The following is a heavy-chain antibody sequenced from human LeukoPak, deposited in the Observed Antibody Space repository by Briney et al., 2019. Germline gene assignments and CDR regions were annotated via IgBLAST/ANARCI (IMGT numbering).Heavy chain of an antibody. J-gene: IGHJ4*02. CDR2: IKSKTDGGTT. CDR3: TTAPSGWTPRSGDY. V-gene: IGHV3-15*01. Sequence: GGSLRLSCAASGFTFSNAYMSWVRQAPGNGLEWVGRIKSKTDGGTTDYAAPVKGRFTISRDDSKNTLYLQMNSLKTEDTAVYYCTTAPSGWTPRSGDYWGQGTLVTVSS. D-gene: IGHD6-19*01. CDR1: GFTFSNAY.